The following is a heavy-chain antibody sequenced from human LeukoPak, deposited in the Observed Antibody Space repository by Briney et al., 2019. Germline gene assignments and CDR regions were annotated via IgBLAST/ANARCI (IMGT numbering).Heavy chain of an antibody. D-gene: IGHD4-4*01. J-gene: IGHJ3*02. CDR2: IYYSGST. CDR3: ARADSNLRDAFDI. Sequence: ASETLSLTCTVSGGSISNYYWSWLRQPPGKGLEWIGYIYYSGSTSYIPSLKSRVTISVDTSKNQFSLKLSSVTAADTAVYYCARADSNLRDAFDIWGQGTMVSVSS. V-gene: IGHV4-59*08. CDR1: GGSISNYY.